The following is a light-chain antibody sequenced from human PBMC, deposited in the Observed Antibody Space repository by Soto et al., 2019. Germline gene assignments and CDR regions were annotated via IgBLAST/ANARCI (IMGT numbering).Light chain of an antibody. CDR2: AAS. Sequence: DIQMTQSPTSLSASVGDRVTITCRASQGIRNFVAWYQQKPGKAPKLLIYAASTLQSGVPSRFSGSGSGTAFTLTINSLRPEDVATYSCQKYSSVPVFGPGTKVEIK. V-gene: IGKV1-27*01. J-gene: IGKJ3*01. CDR3: QKYSSVPV. CDR1: QGIRNF.